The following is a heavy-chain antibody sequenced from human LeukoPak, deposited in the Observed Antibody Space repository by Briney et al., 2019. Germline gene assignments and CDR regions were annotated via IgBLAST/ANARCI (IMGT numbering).Heavy chain of an antibody. V-gene: IGHV3-33*01. CDR1: GFIFSCCG. D-gene: IGHD5-12*01. Sequence: GGSLRLSCAASGFIFSCCGLHWVRQAPGKGLEWVAVIWADGSNKYYADSVKGRFTISRDNSKNTLYLQMNSLRADDTAVYYCVRDKPQFGGYGGSHFDYWGQGVLVTVSS. CDR2: IWADGSNK. CDR3: VRDKPQFGGYGGSHFDY. J-gene: IGHJ4*02.